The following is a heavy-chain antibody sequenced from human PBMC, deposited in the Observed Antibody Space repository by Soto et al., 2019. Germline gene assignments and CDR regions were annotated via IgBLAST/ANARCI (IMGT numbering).Heavy chain of an antibody. Sequence: QVQLVESGGGVVQPGGSLRLSCAASGFTFSSYTMHWVRQAPGKGLEWVAVITSDGNIRLYADSVKGRFSISRDTSKDTLCLQMSSLRLEDTAVYYCARALIPYCSRNSRRYFDYWGQGTLVTVSS. CDR2: ITSDGNIR. J-gene: IGHJ4*02. CDR1: GFTFSSYT. D-gene: IGHD2-8*01. CDR3: ARALIPYCSRNSRRYFDY. V-gene: IGHV3-30-3*01.